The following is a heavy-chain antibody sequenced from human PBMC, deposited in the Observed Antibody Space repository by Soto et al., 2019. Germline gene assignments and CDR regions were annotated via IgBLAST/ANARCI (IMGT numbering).Heavy chain of an antibody. CDR3: ARHSTYCSSTSCYGWDP. J-gene: IGHJ5*02. D-gene: IGHD2-2*01. Sequence: QLQLQESGPGLVKPSETLSLTCTVSGGSISSSSYYWGWIRQPPGKGLEWIGSIYYSGSTYYNPSLKSRVTQSVDTSKNQFSLKLSSVTAADTAVYYCARHSTYCSSTSCYGWDPWGQGTLVTVSS. CDR2: IYYSGST. CDR1: GGSISSSSYY. V-gene: IGHV4-39*01.